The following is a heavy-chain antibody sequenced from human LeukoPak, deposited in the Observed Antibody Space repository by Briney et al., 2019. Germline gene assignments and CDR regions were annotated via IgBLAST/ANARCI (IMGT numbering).Heavy chain of an antibody. CDR1: GGSISSGGYY. Sequence: SETLSLTCTVSGGSISSGGYYWSWIRQHPGKGLEWIGYIYYSGSTYYNPSLKSRVTISVDTSKNQFSLKLSSVTAADTAVYYCARVVLWFGEYYFDYWGQGTLVAVSS. CDR2: IYYSGST. J-gene: IGHJ4*02. CDR3: ARVVLWFGEYYFDY. D-gene: IGHD3-10*01. V-gene: IGHV4-31*03.